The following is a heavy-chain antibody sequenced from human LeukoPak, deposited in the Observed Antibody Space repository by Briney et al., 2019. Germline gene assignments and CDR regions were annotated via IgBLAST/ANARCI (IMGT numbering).Heavy chain of an antibody. CDR1: GYRFTSYW. CDR3: VRRGRDGPDGEYYFDY. Sequence: PGESLKISCKASGYRFTSYWIGWVRRMPGKGLECMGIIHPGDSETRYSPSFQGQVTISADKSISTAYLQWSGLKASDSAMYYCVRRGRDGPDGEYYFDYWGQGTLVTVSS. D-gene: IGHD5-24*01. J-gene: IGHJ4*02. CDR2: IHPGDSET. V-gene: IGHV5-51*01.